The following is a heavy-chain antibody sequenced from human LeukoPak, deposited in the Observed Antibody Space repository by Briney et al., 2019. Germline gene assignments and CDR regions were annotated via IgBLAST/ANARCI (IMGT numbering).Heavy chain of an antibody. CDR3: AKDSARGGSWYYFDY. J-gene: IGHJ4*02. CDR2: IAYDGSNK. Sequence: GGSLRLSCAASGFTFISYGMHWVRQAPGKGLEWVAVIAYDGSNKYYADSVKGRFTISRDNSKNTLYLQMNSLRAEDTAVYYCAKDSARGGSWYYFDYWGQGTLVTVSS. D-gene: IGHD6-13*01. V-gene: IGHV3-30*18. CDR1: GFTFISYG.